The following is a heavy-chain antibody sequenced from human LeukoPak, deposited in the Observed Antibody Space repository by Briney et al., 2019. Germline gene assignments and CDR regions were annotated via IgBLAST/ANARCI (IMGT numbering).Heavy chain of an antibody. CDR2: IYYSGST. CDR1: GGSISSHY. CDR3: AGESGTVTSHYYYYMDV. J-gene: IGHJ6*03. V-gene: IGHV4-59*11. D-gene: IGHD4-11*01. Sequence: SETLSLTCTVSGGSISSHYWSWIRQPPGKGLEWIGYIYYSGSTNYNPSLKSRVTISVDTSKNHFSLKPSSVTAAATAVYYCAGESGTVTSHYYYYMDVWGKGTTVTVSS.